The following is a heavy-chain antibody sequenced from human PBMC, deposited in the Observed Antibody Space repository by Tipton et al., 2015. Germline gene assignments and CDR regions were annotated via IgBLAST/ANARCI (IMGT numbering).Heavy chain of an antibody. D-gene: IGHD6-25*01. V-gene: IGHV4-59*05. J-gene: IGHJ6*02. Sequence: TLSLTCTVSGGSISSYYWSWIRQPPGKGLEWIGSIYDGGNTYYNPSLTSRVTISVDTSKNQFSLRLTSVTAVDTAVYYCARHEVSVTGVDVWGQGTTVTVSS. CDR1: GGSISSYY. CDR3: ARHEVSVTGVDV. CDR2: IYDGGNT.